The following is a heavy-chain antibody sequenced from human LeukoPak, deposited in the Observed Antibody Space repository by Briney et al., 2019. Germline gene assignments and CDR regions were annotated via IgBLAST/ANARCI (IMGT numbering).Heavy chain of an antibody. CDR2: ISAYNGNT. CDR1: GYTFTSYG. J-gene: IGHJ5*02. V-gene: IGHV1-18*01. CDR3: ARGLLRYYDFWSGYYTGRFDP. Sequence: ASVKVSCKASGYTFTSYGISWVRQAPGQGLEWMGWISAYNGNTNYAQKLQGRVTMTTDTSTSTAYMELRSLRSDDTAVYYCARGLLRYYDFWSGYYTGRFDPWGQGTLVTVSS. D-gene: IGHD3-3*01.